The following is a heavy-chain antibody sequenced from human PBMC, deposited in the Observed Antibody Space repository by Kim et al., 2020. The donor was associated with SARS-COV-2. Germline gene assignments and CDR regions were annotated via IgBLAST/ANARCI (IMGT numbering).Heavy chain of an antibody. CDR1: GFTFSSYG. CDR2: ISYDGSNK. CDR3: AKDHGKYQLTAGYDAFDI. V-gene: IGHV3-30*18. D-gene: IGHD2-2*01. Sequence: GGSLRLSCAASGFTFSSYGMHWVRQAPGKGLEWVAVISYDGSNKYYADSVKGRFTISRDNSKNTLYLQMNSLRAEDTAVYYCAKDHGKYQLTAGYDAFDIWGQGTMVTVSS. J-gene: IGHJ3*02.